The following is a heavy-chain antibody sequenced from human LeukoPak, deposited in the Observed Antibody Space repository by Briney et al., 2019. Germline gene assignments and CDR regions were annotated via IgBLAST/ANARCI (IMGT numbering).Heavy chain of an antibody. D-gene: IGHD2-2*03. Sequence: SETLSLTCTVSGGSISSGSYYWSWIRQPAGKGLEWIGRIYTSGSTNYNPSLKSRVTISVDTSKNQFSLKLSSVTAADAAVYYCARDLDIWGQGTLVTVSS. CDR2: IYTSGST. V-gene: IGHV4-61*02. CDR1: GGSISSGSYY. J-gene: IGHJ4*02. CDR3: ARDLDI.